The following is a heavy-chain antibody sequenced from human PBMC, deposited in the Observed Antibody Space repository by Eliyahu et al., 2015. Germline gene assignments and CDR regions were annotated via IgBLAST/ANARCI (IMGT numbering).Heavy chain of an antibody. D-gene: IGHD6-19*01. Sequence: QVQLVQSGAEVKKPGASVKVSCKASGYTLTSYFMPWVRQAPGQGLEWMGIINPSGGSTSYAQKFQGRVTMTRDTSTSTVYMELSSLRSEDTAVYYCARDPSSGWHIFDYWGQGTLVTVSS. V-gene: IGHV1-46*01. CDR2: INPSGGST. CDR3: ARDPSSGWHIFDY. CDR1: GYTLTSYF. J-gene: IGHJ4*02.